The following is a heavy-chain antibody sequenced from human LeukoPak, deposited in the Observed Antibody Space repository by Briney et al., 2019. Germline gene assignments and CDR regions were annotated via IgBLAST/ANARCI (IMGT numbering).Heavy chain of an antibody. V-gene: IGHV3-48*03. CDR1: GFTFSSYE. CDR3: ARGDLVSIAAAGTVHFDY. Sequence: PGGSLRLSCSASGFTFSSYEMNWVRQAPGKGLEWISYITGSGDTIYYADSVKGRFTISRDNAKNSLYLQMNSLRAEDTAVYYCARGDLVSIAAAGTVHFDYWGQGTLVTVSS. D-gene: IGHD6-13*01. CDR2: ITGSGDTI. J-gene: IGHJ4*02.